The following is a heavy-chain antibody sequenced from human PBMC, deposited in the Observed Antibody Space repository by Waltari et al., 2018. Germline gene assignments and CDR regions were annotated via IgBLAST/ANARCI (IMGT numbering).Heavy chain of an antibody. CDR3: ARATRDEPFDL. J-gene: IGHJ4*02. CDR1: GYRFTTYW. V-gene: IGHV5-51*01. CDR2: IFPGDSDT. Sequence: EEQLVQSGPEVKKPGESLKISCQGSGYRFTTYWIGWVRQRPGKGLEWMGVIFPGDSDTQYSPSFQGHVIISVDKSINTAYLQWKTLKASDTAMYYCARATRDEPFDLWGQGTLITVSS.